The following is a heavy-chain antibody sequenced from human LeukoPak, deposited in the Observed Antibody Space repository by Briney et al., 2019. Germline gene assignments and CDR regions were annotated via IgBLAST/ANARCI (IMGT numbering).Heavy chain of an antibody. V-gene: IGHV4-59*02. D-gene: IGHD4-17*01. Sequence: SETLSLTCTVSGGSVSNYYWSWIRQPPGKGLEWIGYIYYSGSTNYNPSLKSRVTISVDTSKNQFSLKLSSVTAADTAVYYCARDKSRDYGDYPAFDIWGQGTMVTVSS. CDR3: ARDKSRDYGDYPAFDI. J-gene: IGHJ3*02. CDR1: GGSVSNYY. CDR2: IYYSGST.